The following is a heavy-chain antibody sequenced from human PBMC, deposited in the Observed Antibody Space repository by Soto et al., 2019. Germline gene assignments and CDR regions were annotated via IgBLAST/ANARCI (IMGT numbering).Heavy chain of an antibody. J-gene: IGHJ5*02. CDR1: GFSFNSYR. V-gene: IGHV3-7*01. CDR3: ARDKWYSSSWYSGNWFDP. Sequence: VSLRLSCAASGFSFNSYRMSWVRQAPGKGLEWVANIKQDGSEKYYVDSVKGRFTISRDNAKNSLYLQMNSLRAEDTAVYYCARDKWYSSSWYSGNWFDPWGQGTMVTVYS. D-gene: IGHD6-13*01. CDR2: IKQDGSEK.